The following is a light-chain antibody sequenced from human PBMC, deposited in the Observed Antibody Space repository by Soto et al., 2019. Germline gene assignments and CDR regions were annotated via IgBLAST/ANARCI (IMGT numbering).Light chain of an antibody. CDR3: CSYARITPVGPVV. Sequence: QSALTQTASVSGSPGQSITISCTGTSSDVGSYNLVSWYQQHPGKAPKLMIYEGTKRPSGVSNRFSGSKSGNTASMTLSGLQAEDDADYYCCSYARITPVGPVVFGGGTKVTVL. V-gene: IGLV2-23*01. CDR1: SSDVGSYNL. CDR2: EGT. J-gene: IGLJ2*01.